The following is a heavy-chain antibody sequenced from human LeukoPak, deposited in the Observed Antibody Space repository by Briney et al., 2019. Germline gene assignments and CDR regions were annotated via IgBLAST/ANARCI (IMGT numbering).Heavy chain of an antibody. CDR1: GYTFTSYY. V-gene: IGHV1-46*01. CDR3: ARVRRDFGDYYYGMDV. Sequence: ASVKVSCKASGYTFTSYYMHWVRQAPGQGLEWMGVINPSGGSTSYAQKFQGRVTMTRDTSTSTVYMELSSLRSEDTAVYYCARVRRDFGDYYYGMDVWGQGTTVTVSS. D-gene: IGHD3-3*01. CDR2: INPSGGST. J-gene: IGHJ6*02.